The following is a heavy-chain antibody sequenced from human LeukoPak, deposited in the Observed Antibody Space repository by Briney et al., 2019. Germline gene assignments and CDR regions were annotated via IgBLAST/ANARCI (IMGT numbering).Heavy chain of an antibody. V-gene: IGHV1-2*02. CDR2: INPNSGGT. CDR1: GYTFTGYY. Sequence: ASVKVSCRASGYTFTGYYMHWVRQAPGHGLEWMGWINPNSGGTNYAQKFQGRVTMTRDTSISTAYMELSRLRSDDTAVYYCAGGLYSSSWYVPFDYWGQGTLVTVSS. J-gene: IGHJ4*02. D-gene: IGHD6-13*01. CDR3: AGGLYSSSWYVPFDY.